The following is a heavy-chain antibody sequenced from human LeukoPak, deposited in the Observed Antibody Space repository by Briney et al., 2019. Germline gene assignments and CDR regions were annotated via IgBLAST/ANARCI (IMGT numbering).Heavy chain of an antibody. Sequence: SETLSLTCAVYGGSFSGYYWSWIRQPPGKGREWIGEINHSGSTNYNPSLKSRVTISVDTSKNQFSLKLSCMTAADTAVYYCARVLIREYYDFWSGYYSWFDPWGQGTLVTVSS. V-gene: IGHV4-34*01. D-gene: IGHD3-3*01. CDR3: ARVLIREYYDFWSGYYSWFDP. CDR1: GGSFSGYY. J-gene: IGHJ5*02. CDR2: INHSGST.